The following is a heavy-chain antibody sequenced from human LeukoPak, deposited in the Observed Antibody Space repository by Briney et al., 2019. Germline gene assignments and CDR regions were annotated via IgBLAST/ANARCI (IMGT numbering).Heavy chain of an antibody. J-gene: IGHJ6*03. Sequence: SETLSLSCTVSGGSISSYYRSWIRQPPGKGLEWIGYMDDTGSANYNPSLNSRVTVSVETSKNQFSLRLTSVTAADTAVYYCARRFARSGTYYYYMDVWGKGTTVTVSS. V-gene: IGHV4-59*01. CDR1: GGSISSYY. D-gene: IGHD1-1*01. CDR2: MDDTGSA. CDR3: ARRFARSGTYYYYMDV.